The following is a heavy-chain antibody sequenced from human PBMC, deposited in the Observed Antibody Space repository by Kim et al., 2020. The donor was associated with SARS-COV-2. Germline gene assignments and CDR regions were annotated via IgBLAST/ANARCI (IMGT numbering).Heavy chain of an antibody. CDR3: ARLGFSLSRRGFDC. CDR2: VKQDGSTK. J-gene: IGHJ4*02. D-gene: IGHD3-16*01. Sequence: GGSLRLSCAASGFSFSSYWMSWVRQAPGKGLEWVANVKQDGSTKYYVDSVKGRFTISRDNAKNSLFLQMNSLRAEDTAVYYCARLGFSLSRRGFDCWCQGTLVTVSS. CDR1: GFSFSSYW. V-gene: IGHV3-7*01.